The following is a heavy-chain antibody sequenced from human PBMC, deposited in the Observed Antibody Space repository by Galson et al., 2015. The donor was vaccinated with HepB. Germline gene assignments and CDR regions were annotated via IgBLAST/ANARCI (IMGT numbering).Heavy chain of an antibody. V-gene: IGHV3-7*03. CDR3: TRQTRMPEY. J-gene: IGHJ4*02. CDR2: IKQDGSET. D-gene: IGHD2-2*01. Sequence: SLRLSCAASGFTFSNYWTNWVRQAPGKGLEWVANIKQDGSETYYVDSVKGRFTISRDNAKNSLYLQMNGLRAEDTALYYCTRQTRMPEYWGQGTLVTVSS. CDR1: GFTFSNYW.